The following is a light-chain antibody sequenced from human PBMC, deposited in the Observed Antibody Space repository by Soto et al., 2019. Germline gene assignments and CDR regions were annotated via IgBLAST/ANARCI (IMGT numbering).Light chain of an antibody. CDR1: SSDVGGYNY. CDR2: EVS. J-gene: IGLJ1*01. CDR3: SSYTSISTLGV. V-gene: IGLV2-14*01. Sequence: QSVLTQPASVSGSPGQSITISCTGTSSDVGGYNYVSWYQQHPGKAPKLMIYEVSNRPSGVSNRFSGSKSGNTASLTISGLQAEDEADYYCSSYTSISTLGVFGTGTKLTVL.